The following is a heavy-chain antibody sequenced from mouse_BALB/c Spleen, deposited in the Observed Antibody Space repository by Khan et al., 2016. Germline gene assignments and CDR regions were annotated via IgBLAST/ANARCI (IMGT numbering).Heavy chain of an antibody. CDR2: ISYDGSN. D-gene: IGHD1-1*02. Sequence: EVQLQESGPGLVKPSQSLSLTCSVTGYSITSGYYWNWIRQFPGNKLEWMGYISYDGSNNYNPSLKNRISITRDTSKNQLFLKLNSGATEDTATYYCARGDGGTRWGWFADWGQGTLVTVSA. V-gene: IGHV3-6*02. CDR1: GYSITSGYY. CDR3: ARGDGGTRWGWFAD. J-gene: IGHJ3*01.